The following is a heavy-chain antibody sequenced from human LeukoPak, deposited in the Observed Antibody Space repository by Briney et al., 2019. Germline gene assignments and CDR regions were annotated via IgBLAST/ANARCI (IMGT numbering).Heavy chain of an antibody. J-gene: IGHJ6*02. Sequence: GGSLRLSCAASGFTFSDYYMSWIRQAPGKGLEWVSYISSSSSYTYYADSVKGRFTISRDNAKNSLYLQMNSLRAEDTAVYYCARDRAQYYDGSGSYRPYYYYGMDVWGQGTTVTVSS. V-gene: IGHV3-11*05. CDR2: ISSSSSYT. CDR3: ARDRAQYYDGSGSYRPYYYYGMDV. CDR1: GFTFSDYY. D-gene: IGHD3-10*01.